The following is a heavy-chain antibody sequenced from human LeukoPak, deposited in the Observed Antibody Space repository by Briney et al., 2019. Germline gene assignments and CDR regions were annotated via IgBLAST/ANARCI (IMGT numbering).Heavy chain of an antibody. J-gene: IGHJ3*02. D-gene: IGHD2-2*01. Sequence: PSETLSLTCAVSGGSISSGGYSWSWIRQPPGKGLEWIGYIYHSGSTYYNPSLKSRVTISVDRSKNQFSLKLSSVTAADTAVYYCAGTLVVPAASPGGAFDIWGQGTMVTVSS. CDR3: AGTLVVPAASPGGAFDI. CDR1: GGSISSGGYS. CDR2: IYHSGST. V-gene: IGHV4-30-2*01.